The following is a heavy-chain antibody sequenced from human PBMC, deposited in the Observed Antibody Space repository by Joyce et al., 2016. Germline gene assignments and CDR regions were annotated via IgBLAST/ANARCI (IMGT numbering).Heavy chain of an antibody. J-gene: IGHJ4*02. CDR2: INYSGNT. D-gene: IGHD1-26*01. Sequence: QVQLQESGPGLVQPSQTLSLPCGVSGGSISDGGYYWSGIRQRPGQGLEWIGYINYSGNTYYNPSLKSRLTISIDMSKNQFSLRLTSVTAADTAVYYCARVPLSSAFDYWGQGILVTVSS. V-gene: IGHV4-31*11. CDR1: GGSISDGGYY. CDR3: ARVPLSSAFDY.